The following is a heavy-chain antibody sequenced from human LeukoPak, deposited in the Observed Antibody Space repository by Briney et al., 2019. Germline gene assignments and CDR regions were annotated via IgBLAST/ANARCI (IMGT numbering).Heavy chain of an antibody. CDR2: SRNKAQNYIT. CDR1: GFTFIDHY. CDR3: ARWNSGSCSN. D-gene: IGHD1-26*01. Sequence: QPGGCLRLSCAASGFTFIDHYMDSVRQAPGKGLEWVGRSRNKAQNYITEYAASVKGRFTISRDDSKNSLYLQMNTLKTEDTAVYYCARWNSGSCSNWGQGTLVTVSS. V-gene: IGHV3-72*01. J-gene: IGHJ4*02.